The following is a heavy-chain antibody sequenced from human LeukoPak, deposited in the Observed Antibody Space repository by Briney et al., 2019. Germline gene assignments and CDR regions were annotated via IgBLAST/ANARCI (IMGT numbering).Heavy chain of an antibody. Sequence: GASVKVSCKASGYTFTSYDINWVRQATGQGLEWMGWMNPNSGNTGYAQKFQGRVTITRNTSISTAYMELSGLRSEDTAVYYCARGRGYSYGWFVYYFDYWGQGTLVTVSS. J-gene: IGHJ4*02. CDR1: GYTFTSYD. V-gene: IGHV1-8*03. CDR3: ARGRGYSYGWFVYYFDY. D-gene: IGHD5-18*01. CDR2: MNPNSGNT.